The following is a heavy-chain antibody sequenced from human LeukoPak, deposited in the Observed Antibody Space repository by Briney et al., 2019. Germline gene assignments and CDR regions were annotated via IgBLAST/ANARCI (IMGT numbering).Heavy chain of an antibody. CDR1: GVSISSYY. D-gene: IGHD6-6*01. V-gene: IGHV4-59*01. CDR2: IYYSGST. CDR3: ARVEYSSHIDY. J-gene: IGHJ4*02. Sequence: PSETLSLTCTVSGVSISSYYWNWIRQPPGKGLEWIGYIYYSGSTNYNPSLKSRVTISVDTSKNQFSLKLSSVTAADTAVYYCARVEYSSHIDYWGQGTLVTVSS.